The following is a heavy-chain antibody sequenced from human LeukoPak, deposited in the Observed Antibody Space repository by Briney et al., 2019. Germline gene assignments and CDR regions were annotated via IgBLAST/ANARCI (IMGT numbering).Heavy chain of an antibody. CDR2: IIPIFGTA. CDR3: ARGSRRFGELYDAFDI. Sequence: SVKVSCKASGGTFSSYAISWVRQAPGQGLEWMGGIIPIFGTANYAQKFQGRVTITADESTSTAYMELSSLRSEDTAVYYCARGSRRFGELYDAFDIWGQGTMVTVSS. J-gene: IGHJ3*02. V-gene: IGHV1-69*13. CDR1: GGTFSSYA. D-gene: IGHD3-10*01.